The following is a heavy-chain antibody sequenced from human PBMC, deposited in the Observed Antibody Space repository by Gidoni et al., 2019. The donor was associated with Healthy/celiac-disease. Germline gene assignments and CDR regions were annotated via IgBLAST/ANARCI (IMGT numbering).Heavy chain of an antibody. D-gene: IGHD3-10*01. V-gene: IGHV4-61*02. Sequence: QVQLQESGPGLVKPSQTLSLTCTVSGGSISSGSYYWSWIRQPAGKGLEWIGRIYTSGSTNYNPSLKSRVTISVDTSKNQFSLKLSSVTAADTAVYYCARDGIGGSDPWGQGTLVTVSS. CDR3: ARDGIGGSDP. J-gene: IGHJ5*02. CDR1: GGSISSGSYY. CDR2: IYTSGST.